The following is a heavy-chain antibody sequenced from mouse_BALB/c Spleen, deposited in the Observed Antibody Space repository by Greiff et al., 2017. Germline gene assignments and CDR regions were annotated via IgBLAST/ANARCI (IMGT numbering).Heavy chain of an antibody. CDR2: ISSGGGST. CDR3: ARPSVYYAMDY. D-gene: IGHD2-10*02. J-gene: IGHJ4*01. V-gene: IGHV5-12-1*01. CDR1: GFAFSSYD. Sequence: EVKLMESGGGLVKPGGSLKLSCAASGFAFSSYDMSWVRQTPEKRLEWVAYISSGGGSTYYPDTVKGRFTISRDNAKNTLYLQMSSLKSEDTAMYYCARPSVYYAMDYWGQGTSVTVSA.